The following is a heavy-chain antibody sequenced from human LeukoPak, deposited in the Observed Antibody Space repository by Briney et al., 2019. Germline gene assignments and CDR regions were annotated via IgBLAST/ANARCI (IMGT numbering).Heavy chain of an antibody. CDR3: ARAPRLDTAMVI. J-gene: IGHJ4*02. V-gene: IGHV1-18*01. D-gene: IGHD5-18*01. Sequence: VASVKVSCKASGYTFTSYGISWVRQAPGQGLEWMGWISAYNGNTNYAQKLQGRVTMTTDTSTSTAYMELRSLGSDDTAVYYCARAPRLDTAMVIWGQGTLVTVSS. CDR2: ISAYNGNT. CDR1: GYTFTSYG.